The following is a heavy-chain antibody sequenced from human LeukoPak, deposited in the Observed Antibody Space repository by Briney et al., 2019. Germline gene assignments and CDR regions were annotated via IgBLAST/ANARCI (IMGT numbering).Heavy chain of an antibody. D-gene: IGHD2-21*02. CDR1: GASISSYY. V-gene: IGHV4-59*01. CDR3: ARGRGDFIIFDY. CDR2: IFYCGST. Sequence: SETLSLTCTVSGASISSYYWSWIRQPPGKGLEWIGYIFYCGSTNYNPSLKSRVTISVDTSKNQFSLKLKSVTAADTAVYYCARGRGDFIIFDYWGQGTLVTVSS. J-gene: IGHJ4*02.